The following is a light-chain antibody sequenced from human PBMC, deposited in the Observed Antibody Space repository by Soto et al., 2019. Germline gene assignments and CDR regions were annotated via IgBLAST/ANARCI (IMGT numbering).Light chain of an antibody. CDR3: QQSSNWPLT. V-gene: IGKV3-11*01. CDR2: DAS. Sequence: EIVLTQSPATLSLSPGERATLSCRASQSVSSYLAWYQQKHGQAPRLLIYDASNRATGIPARFSGSGSGTDFTLTISSLEPEDFAVYYCQQSSNWPLTFGPGTKVDIK. J-gene: IGKJ3*01. CDR1: QSVSSY.